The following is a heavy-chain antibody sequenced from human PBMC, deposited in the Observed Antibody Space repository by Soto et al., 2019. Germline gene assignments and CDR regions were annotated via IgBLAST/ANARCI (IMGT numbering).Heavy chain of an antibody. J-gene: IGHJ4*02. V-gene: IGHV3-30*18. CDR1: GFTFSSYG. D-gene: IGHD6-19*01. Sequence: QVQLVESGGGVVQPGRSLRLSCAASGFTFSSYGMHWVRQAPGKGLEWVAVISYDGSNKYYADSVKGRFTISRDNSKNTLYLQMNSLRAEDTAVYYCAKDRGWLVYFDYWGQGTLVTVSS. CDR2: ISYDGSNK. CDR3: AKDRGWLVYFDY.